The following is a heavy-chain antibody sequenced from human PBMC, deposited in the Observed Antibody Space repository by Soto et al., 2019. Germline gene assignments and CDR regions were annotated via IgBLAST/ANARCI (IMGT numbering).Heavy chain of an antibody. CDR3: ARDDYDSAWT. CDR1: GFIFSSYE. J-gene: IGHJ4*02. Sequence: QPGGSLRLSCAASGFIFSSYEMHWVRQAPGKGLEWLSYISGSGNTIYYADSVKGRFTISRHNAKRSLYLQMNSLRAEDTAVYYCARDDYDSAWTWGRGTPVTVSS. D-gene: IGHD3-22*01. V-gene: IGHV3-48*03. CDR2: ISGSGNTI.